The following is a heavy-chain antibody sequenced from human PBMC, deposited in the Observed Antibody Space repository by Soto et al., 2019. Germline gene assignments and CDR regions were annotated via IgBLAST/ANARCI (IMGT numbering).Heavy chain of an antibody. D-gene: IGHD2-15*01. J-gene: IGHJ6*02. Sequence: PGGSLRLACAASGVTFSSYGMHWVRQAPGKGLEWVAVISYDGSNKYYADSVKGRFTISRDNSKNTLYLQMNSLRAEDTAVYYCAKGVAGYCSGGSCYSGRDYYYYGMDVWGQGTTVTVSS. CDR2: ISYDGSNK. CDR1: GVTFSSYG. CDR3: AKGVAGYCSGGSCYSGRDYYYYGMDV. V-gene: IGHV3-30*18.